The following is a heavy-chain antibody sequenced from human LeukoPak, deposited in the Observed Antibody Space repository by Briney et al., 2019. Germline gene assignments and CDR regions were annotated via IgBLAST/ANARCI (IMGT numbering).Heavy chain of an antibody. D-gene: IGHD2-2*01. CDR3: ARVIGYCSSTSCYWFDP. CDR2: IYHSGST. V-gene: IGHV4-38-2*01. J-gene: IGHJ5*02. Sequence: SETLSLTCAVSGYSISSGYYWGWIRQPPGKGLEWIGSIYHSGSTYYNPSLKSRVTISVDTSKNQFSLKLSSVTAADTAVYYSARVIGYCSSTSCYWFDPWGQGTLVTVSS. CDR1: GYSISSGYY.